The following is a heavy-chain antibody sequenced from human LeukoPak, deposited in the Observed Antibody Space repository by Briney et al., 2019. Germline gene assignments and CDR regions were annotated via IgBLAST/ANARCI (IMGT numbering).Heavy chain of an antibody. CDR3: AKDPGGDNAY. CDR2: IFNDGST. J-gene: IGHJ4*02. CDR1: GFTVRSNY. Sequence: GGSLRLSCAASGFTVRSNYMSWVRQAPGKGLEWVSLIFNDGSTYYADSVKARFTISRDNSMDTLYLQMNSLRVEDTAVYYCAKDPGGDNAYWGQGTLVTVSS. V-gene: IGHV3-66*01. D-gene: IGHD4-17*01.